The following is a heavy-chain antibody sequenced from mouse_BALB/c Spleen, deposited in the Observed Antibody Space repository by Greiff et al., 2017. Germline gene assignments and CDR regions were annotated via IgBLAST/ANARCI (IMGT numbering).Heavy chain of an antibody. J-gene: IGHJ3*01. CDR2: IDPENGDT. CDR3: NAFSLLRLPFAY. V-gene: IGHV14-4*02. D-gene: IGHD1-2*01. CDR1: GFNIKDYY. Sequence: VHVKQSGAELVRSGASVKLSCTASGFNIKDYYMHWVKQRPEQGLEWIGWIDPENGDTEYAPKFQGKATMTADTSSNTAYLQLSSLTSEDTAVYYCNAFSLLRLPFAYWGQGTLVTVSA.